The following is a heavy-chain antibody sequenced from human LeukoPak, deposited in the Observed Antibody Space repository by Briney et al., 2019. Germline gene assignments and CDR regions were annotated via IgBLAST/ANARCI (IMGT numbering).Heavy chain of an antibody. D-gene: IGHD5-24*01. CDR2: ITPSGGT. CDR1: GYXFTSYA. Sequence: ASVKVSCKASGYXFTSYAIHWVRQAPGQGREWLGWITPSGGTNYPQKFQARVAITWDTSITTAYMDLSRLTSDDTAVYYCARDRYGDGFAHLDYWGQGALVTVSS. V-gene: IGHV1-2*02. J-gene: IGHJ4*02. CDR3: ARDRYGDGFAHLDY.